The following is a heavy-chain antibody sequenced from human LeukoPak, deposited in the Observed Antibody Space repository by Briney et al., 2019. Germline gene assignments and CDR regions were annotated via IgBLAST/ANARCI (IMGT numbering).Heavy chain of an antibody. V-gene: IGHV3-23*01. CDR1: GFTFSSYA. CDR3: AKDGRSSSSWYWDY. Sequence: GGSLRLSCAASGFTFSSYAMSWVRQAPGKGLEWVSAISGSGGSTYYADSVKGRFTIARENYKNTLYMQMNSLTAEATAVYYCAKDGRSSSSWYWDYWGQGTLVTVSS. CDR2: ISGSGGST. J-gene: IGHJ4*02. D-gene: IGHD6-13*01.